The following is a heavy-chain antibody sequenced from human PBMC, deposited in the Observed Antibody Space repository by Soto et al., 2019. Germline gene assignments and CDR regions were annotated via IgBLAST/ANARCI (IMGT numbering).Heavy chain of an antibody. D-gene: IGHD6-13*01. J-gene: IGHJ4*02. V-gene: IGHV3-74*01. CDR2: IYNDGTYA. CDR3: TRGPRATSAGTSAH. CDR1: EFTSNMYW. Sequence: GGSLTPSCEASEFTSNMYWLNWIRQVPGKGPVWVARIYNDGTYADYADSVKGRFTISRDNAKDTLYLQMNDLRAEDSALYHCTRGPRATSAGTSAHWGQGTLVTVSS.